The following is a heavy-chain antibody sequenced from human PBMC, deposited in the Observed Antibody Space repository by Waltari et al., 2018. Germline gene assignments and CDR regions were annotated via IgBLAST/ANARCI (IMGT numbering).Heavy chain of an antibody. CDR1: GYTFTYRY. D-gene: IGHD6-19*01. CDR3: ARGKEQWLLDY. V-gene: IGHV1-45*02. CDR2: ITPFNGNT. J-gene: IGHJ4*02. Sequence: QMQLVQSGAEVKKTGSSVKVSCKASGYTFTYRYLHWVRQAPGQALEWMGWITPFNGNTNDAQKFQDRVTSTRDRSMSTAYMELSSLRSEDTAMYYCARGKEQWLLDYWGQGTLVTVSS.